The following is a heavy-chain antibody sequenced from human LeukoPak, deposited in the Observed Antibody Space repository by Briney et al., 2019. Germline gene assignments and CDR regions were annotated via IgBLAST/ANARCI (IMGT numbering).Heavy chain of an antibody. V-gene: IGHV1-69*04. Sequence: SVKVSCKASGGTFSSYAISWVRQAPGQGLEWMGRIIPILGIANYAQKFQGRVTITADKSTSTAYMELSSLRSGDTAVYYCARDKGHAAAASLYYFDYWGRGTLVTVSS. D-gene: IGHD6-13*01. CDR3: ARDKGHAAAASLYYFDY. CDR1: GGTFSSYA. CDR2: IIPILGIA. J-gene: IGHJ4*02.